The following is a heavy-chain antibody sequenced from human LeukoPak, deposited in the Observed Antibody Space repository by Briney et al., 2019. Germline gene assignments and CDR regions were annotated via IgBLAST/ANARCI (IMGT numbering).Heavy chain of an antibody. CDR2: ISSSSSYI. D-gene: IGHD2-2*01. CDR3: ARDLGRVVVPAAVQIDY. J-gene: IGHJ4*02. V-gene: IGHV3-21*01. Sequence: GGSLRLSCAASGFTFSSYSMNWVRQAPGKGLEWVSSISSSSSYIYYADSVKGRFTISRDNAKNSLYLQMNSLRAEDTAVYYCARDLGRVVVPAAVQIDYWGQATLVTVSS. CDR1: GFTFSSYS.